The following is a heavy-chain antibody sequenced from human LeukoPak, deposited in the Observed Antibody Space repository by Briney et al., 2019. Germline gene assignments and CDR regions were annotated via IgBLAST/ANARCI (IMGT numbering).Heavy chain of an antibody. Sequence: GGSLRLSCAASGFTFSNAWMNWVRQAPGRGLEWVGRVKSKTDGGTTEYATHVKGRFTISRDDSKNTLYLQMNSLKTEDTAVYYCLRDYYGSGGHWRIREFYFDYWGQGTLVTVSS. V-gene: IGHV3-15*01. D-gene: IGHD3-10*01. CDR2: VKSKTDGGTT. CDR3: LRDYYGSGGHWRIREFYFDY. CDR1: GFTFSNAW. J-gene: IGHJ4*02.